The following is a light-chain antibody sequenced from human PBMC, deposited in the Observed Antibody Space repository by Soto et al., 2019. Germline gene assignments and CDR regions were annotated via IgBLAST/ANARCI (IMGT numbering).Light chain of an antibody. Sequence: EIVMTQSPATLSLSPGEGATLSCRASQSINSFLAWYQQRRGQAPRLLIHGASNRATGIPDRFSGSGSGTDFTLTISRLEPEDFAVYYCQQYGSSPYTFGQGTTGDIK. CDR2: GAS. CDR1: QSINSF. J-gene: IGKJ2*01. V-gene: IGKV3-20*01. CDR3: QQYGSSPYT.